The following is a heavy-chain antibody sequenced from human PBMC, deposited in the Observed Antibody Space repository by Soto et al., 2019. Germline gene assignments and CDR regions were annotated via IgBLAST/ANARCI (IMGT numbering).Heavy chain of an antibody. V-gene: IGHV3-30-3*01. CDR2: ISYDGSNK. J-gene: IGHJ4*02. CDR1: GFTFSSYA. CDR3: ARAQRAQAFDY. Sequence: ALRLSCAASGFTFSSYAMHWVRQAPGRGLEWVAVISYDGSNKYYADSVKGRFTISRDNSKNTLYLQMNSLRAEDTAVYYCARAQRAQAFDYWGQGTLVTVSS.